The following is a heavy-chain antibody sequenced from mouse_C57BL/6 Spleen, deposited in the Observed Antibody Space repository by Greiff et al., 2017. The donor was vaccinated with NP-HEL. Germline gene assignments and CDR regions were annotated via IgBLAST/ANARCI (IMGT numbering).Heavy chain of an antibody. J-gene: IGHJ2*01. V-gene: IGHV5-16*01. D-gene: IGHD4-1*01. CDR2: INYDGSST. CDR3: AREDWENYFDY. CDR1: GFTFSDYY. Sequence: EVKLVESEGGLVQPGSSMKLSCTASGFTFSDYYMAWVRQVPEKGLEWVANINYDGSSTYYLDSLKSRFIISRDNAKNILYLQMSSLKSEDTATYYCAREDWENYFDYWGQGTTLTVSS.